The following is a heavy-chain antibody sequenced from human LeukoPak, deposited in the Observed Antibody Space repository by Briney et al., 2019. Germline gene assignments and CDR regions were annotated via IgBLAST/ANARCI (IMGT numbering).Heavy chain of an antibody. CDR2: IYYSGST. CDR1: GGSISGYY. CDR3: ARGSDRGYYYYYGMDV. J-gene: IGHJ6*04. Sequence: PSETLSLTCTVSGGSISGYYWSWIRQPPGKGLEWIGYIYYSGSTNYNPSLKSRVTISVDTSKNQFSLKLSSVTAADTAVYYCARGSDRGYYYYYGMDVWGKGTTVTVSS. V-gene: IGHV4-59*01. D-gene: IGHD3-10*01.